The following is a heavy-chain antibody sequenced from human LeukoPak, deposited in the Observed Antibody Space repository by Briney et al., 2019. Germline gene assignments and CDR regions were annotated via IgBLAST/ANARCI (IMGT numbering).Heavy chain of an antibody. CDR2: IFYSGST. Sequence: SETLSLTCTVSGVSISSSYWTWIRQPPGKGLEWIGYIFYSGSTNYNPSLKSRGTISVDTSRNQFSLKLTSVTAADTAIYYCARDVDGLGIDYWGQGILVTVSS. J-gene: IGHJ4*02. CDR3: ARDVDGLGIDY. D-gene: IGHD3/OR15-3a*01. CDR1: GVSISSSY. V-gene: IGHV4-59*01.